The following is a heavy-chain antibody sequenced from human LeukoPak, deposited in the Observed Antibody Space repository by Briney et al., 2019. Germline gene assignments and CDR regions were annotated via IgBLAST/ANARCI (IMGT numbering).Heavy chain of an antibody. CDR1: GGSISSGDYY. CDR3: ARDLLNEGNHLDY. Sequence: SETLSLTCTVSGGSISSGDYYWSWIRQPPGTGLEWIGYIYYSGSTYYNPSLKSRVTISVDTSKNQFSLKLSSVTAADTAVYYCARDLLNEGNHLDYWGQGTLVTVSS. CDR2: IYYSGST. J-gene: IGHJ4*02. V-gene: IGHV4-30-4*01. D-gene: IGHD4-23*01.